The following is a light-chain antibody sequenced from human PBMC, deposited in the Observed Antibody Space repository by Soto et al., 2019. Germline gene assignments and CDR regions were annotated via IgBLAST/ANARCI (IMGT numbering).Light chain of an antibody. V-gene: IGKV3-11*01. CDR3: QRHSNRLT. CDR1: QSVSSY. CDR2: DAS. Sequence: EIVLTQSPATLSLSPGERATLSCRASQSVSSYLAWYQQKPGQAPRLLIYDASNRAAGIPARFSGSWSGTDCTLISSRLEIDDLAVYYCQRHSNRLTIGGRNKVEIK. J-gene: IGKJ4*01.